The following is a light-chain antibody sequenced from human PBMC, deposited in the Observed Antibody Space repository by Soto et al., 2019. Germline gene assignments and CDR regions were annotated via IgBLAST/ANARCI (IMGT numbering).Light chain of an antibody. Sequence: QSALTQPRSVSGSPGQSVTISCTGTSGEIGDYNYVSWYQQHPGKVPKLLIYEVTNRPSGISDRFSGSKSVNTASLTISGLQAEDESDYYCGSYSSTDTPFVFGTGTKLTVL. CDR2: EVT. V-gene: IGLV2-11*01. CDR3: GSYSSTDTPFV. J-gene: IGLJ1*01. CDR1: SGEIGDYNY.